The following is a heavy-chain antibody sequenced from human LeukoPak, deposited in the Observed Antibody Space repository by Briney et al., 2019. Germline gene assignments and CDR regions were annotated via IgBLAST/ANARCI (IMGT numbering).Heavy chain of an antibody. CDR1: GFTFSDYY. Sequence: KSGGSLRLSCAASGFTFSDYYMSWIRQAPGKGLEWVSYISSSGSTIYYADSVKGRFTISRDNAKNSLYLQMNSLRAEDTAVYYCARDRFQGTSHIVAFDAFDIWGQGTMVTVSS. CDR2: ISSSGSTI. J-gene: IGHJ3*02. D-gene: IGHD2-21*01. CDR3: ARDRFQGTSHIVAFDAFDI. V-gene: IGHV3-11*01.